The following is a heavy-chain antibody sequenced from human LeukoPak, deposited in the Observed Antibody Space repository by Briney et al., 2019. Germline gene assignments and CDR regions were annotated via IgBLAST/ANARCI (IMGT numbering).Heavy chain of an antibody. CDR3: AKGTYYDFWSGYLDY. D-gene: IGHD3-3*01. Sequence: GGSLRLSCAASGFTFSSYSMNWVRQAPGKGLEWVSSISSSSSYIYYADSVKGRFTISRDNAKNSLYLQMNSLRAEDTALYYCAKGTYYDFWSGYLDYWGQGTLVTVSS. CDR2: ISSSSSYI. CDR1: GFTFSSYS. V-gene: IGHV3-21*04. J-gene: IGHJ4*02.